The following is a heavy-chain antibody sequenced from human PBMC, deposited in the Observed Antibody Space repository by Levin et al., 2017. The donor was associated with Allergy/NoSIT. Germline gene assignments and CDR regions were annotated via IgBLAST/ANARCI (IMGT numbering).Heavy chain of an antibody. D-gene: IGHD3-22*01. J-gene: IGHJ5*02. CDR2: MYPGDSDT. CDR3: ARLDFHRSGSAAWFDP. CDR1: YR. V-gene: IGHV5-51*01. Sequence: YRSGWVTQRPGKGLEWMGTMYPGDSDTRYSPSFQGQVTISADKSISTAYLQWSSLKASDTAMYYCARLDFHRSGSAAWFDPWGQGTLVTVSS.